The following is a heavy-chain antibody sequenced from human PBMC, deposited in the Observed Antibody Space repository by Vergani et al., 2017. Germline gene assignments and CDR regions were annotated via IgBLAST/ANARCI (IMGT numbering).Heavy chain of an antibody. Sequence: QVQLQESGPGLVKPSQTLSLTCTVSGGSISSYYWSWIRQPPGKGLEWIGYIYYSVSTNYNPSLKSRVTISVDTSKNQFSLKLSSVTAADTAVYYCARDVGDYYEFWSGYSRWFDPWGQGTLVTVSS. CDR2: IYYSVST. CDR1: GGSISSYY. D-gene: IGHD3-3*01. V-gene: IGHV4-59*01. CDR3: ARDVGDYYEFWSGYSRWFDP. J-gene: IGHJ5*02.